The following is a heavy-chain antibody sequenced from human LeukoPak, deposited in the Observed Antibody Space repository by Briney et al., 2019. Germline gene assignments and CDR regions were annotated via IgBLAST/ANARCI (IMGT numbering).Heavy chain of an antibody. J-gene: IGHJ3*02. CDR3: ARTYWVVTGPAFDI. V-gene: IGHV3-11*04. CDR1: GFTFSDYN. Sequence: GGSLRLSCAASGFTFSDYNMRWIRQAPGKGLEWVSSISRSGSTKYYADSVKGRFTISRDNAKNSLFLQMNSLRAEDTAVYYCARTYWVVTGPAFDIWGQGTMVTVSS. CDR2: ISRSGSTK. D-gene: IGHD2-21*02.